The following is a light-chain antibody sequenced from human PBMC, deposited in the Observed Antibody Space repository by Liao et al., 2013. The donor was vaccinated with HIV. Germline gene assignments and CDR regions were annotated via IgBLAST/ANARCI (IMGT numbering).Light chain of an antibody. Sequence: SYVLTQPPSVSVAPGETARLTCEGRNIGTKSVHWYRQKPGQAPVVVIFFDSDRPSGIPERISGSNSGNTATLSISRVEAGDEADYYCQMWGGTSAQVLFGGGTQL. V-gene: IGLV3-21*04. CDR2: FDS. J-gene: IGLJ3*02. CDR3: QMWGGTSAQVL. CDR1: NIGTKS.